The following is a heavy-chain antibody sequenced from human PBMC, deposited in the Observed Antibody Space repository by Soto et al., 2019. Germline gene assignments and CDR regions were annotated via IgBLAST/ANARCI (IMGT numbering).Heavy chain of an antibody. CDR2: IYTSGST. J-gene: IGHJ5*02. D-gene: IGHD6-6*01. V-gene: IGHV4-4*07. CDR3: ARDLPGIAARGENNWFDP. Sequence: LSLTCTVSGGSISSYYWSWIRQPAGKGLEWIGRIYTSGSTNYNPSLKSRVTMSVDTSKNQFSLKLSSVTAADTAVYYCARDLPGIAARGENNWFDPWGQGTLVTVSS. CDR1: GGSISSYY.